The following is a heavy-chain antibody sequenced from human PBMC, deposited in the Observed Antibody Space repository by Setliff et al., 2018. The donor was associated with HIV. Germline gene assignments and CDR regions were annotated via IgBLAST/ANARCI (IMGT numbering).Heavy chain of an antibody. CDR2: IDHSGST. V-gene: IGHV4-34*01. CDR1: GTSLNTYY. Sequence: SETLSLTCAVYGTSLNTYYWTWIRYTPGRGLQWIGQIDHSGSTNYNPSLKSRGTLSVDASKNQFSLKVKSVTAADTATYYCAKKGRYYYGSGVTTDYFDDWGQGTPVTVSS. D-gene: IGHD3-10*01. CDR3: AKKGRYYYGSGVTTDYFDD. J-gene: IGHJ4*02.